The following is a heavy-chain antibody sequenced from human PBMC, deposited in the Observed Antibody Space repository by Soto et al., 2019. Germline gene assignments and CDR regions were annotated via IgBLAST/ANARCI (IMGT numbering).Heavy chain of an antibody. CDR3: PRGVVVVVAASPSSNYYYDMEV. J-gene: IGHJ6*03. CDR1: GDSFSSNSAA. CDR2: TYYRSKWYN. Sequence: PSQTLSLTCAISGDSFSSNSAAWNGIRQSPSRGLERLGRTYYRSKWYNDYAVSVKSRITINPDTSKNQFSLQLNSVTPDDTALNYCPRGVVVVVAASPSSNYYYDMEVWGKGTKVSVTS. V-gene: IGHV6-1*01. D-gene: IGHD2-15*01.